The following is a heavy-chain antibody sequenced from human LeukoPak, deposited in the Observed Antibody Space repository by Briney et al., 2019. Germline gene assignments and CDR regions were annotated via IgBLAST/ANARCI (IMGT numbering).Heavy chain of an antibody. V-gene: IGHV3-20*04. D-gene: IGHD6-13*01. J-gene: IGHJ4*02. Sequence: GGSLRLSCAASGFTFDDYGMSWVRQAPGKGLEWVSGINWNGGSTGYADSVKGRFTISRDNAKNSLYLQMNSLRADDTALYYCARISSWLPLDYWGQGTLVTVSS. CDR1: GFTFDDYG. CDR3: ARISSWLPLDY. CDR2: INWNGGST.